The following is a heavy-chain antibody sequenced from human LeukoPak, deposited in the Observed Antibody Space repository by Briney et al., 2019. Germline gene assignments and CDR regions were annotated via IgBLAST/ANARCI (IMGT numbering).Heavy chain of an antibody. J-gene: IGHJ6*02. CDR2: FDPEDGET. CDR3: AVSLTTGGYYGMDV. V-gene: IGHV1-24*01. Sequence: GASVKASCKVSGYTLTELSLHWVRQAPGKGLEWMGRFDPEDGETIYARKFQGRVTMTEDTSTDTAYMELSSLRSEDTAVYFCAVSLTTGGYYGMDVWGQGTTVTVSS. CDR1: GYTLTELS. D-gene: IGHD1-1*01.